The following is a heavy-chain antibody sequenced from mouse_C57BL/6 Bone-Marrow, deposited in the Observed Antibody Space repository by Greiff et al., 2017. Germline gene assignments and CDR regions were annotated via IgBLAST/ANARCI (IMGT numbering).Heavy chain of an antibody. Sequence: QVQLQQPGAELVRPGSSVKLSCKASGYTFTSYWMHWVKQRPIQGLEWIGNIDSSDSETHYNQKFKDKATLTVDKSSSTAYMQLSSLTSEDSAVYYCARIVDFYWYFDVWGTGTTVTVSS. CDR3: ARIVDFYWYFDV. J-gene: IGHJ1*03. CDR1: GYTFTSYW. CDR2: IDSSDSET. V-gene: IGHV1-52*01.